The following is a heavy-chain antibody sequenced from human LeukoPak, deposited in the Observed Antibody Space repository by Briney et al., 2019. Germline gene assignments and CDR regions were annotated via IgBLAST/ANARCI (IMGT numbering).Heavy chain of an antibody. J-gene: IGHJ4*02. CDR1: GFTFSSYA. Sequence: PGGSLRLSCAASGFTFSSYAMSWVRQAPGKGLEWVSAINGSGGSTYYADSVKGRFTISRDNSKNTLYLQMNSLRAEDTAVYYCAKASSGYSFVSDYWGQGTLVTVSS. CDR2: INGSGGST. D-gene: IGHD3-22*01. V-gene: IGHV3-23*01. CDR3: AKASSGYSFVSDY.